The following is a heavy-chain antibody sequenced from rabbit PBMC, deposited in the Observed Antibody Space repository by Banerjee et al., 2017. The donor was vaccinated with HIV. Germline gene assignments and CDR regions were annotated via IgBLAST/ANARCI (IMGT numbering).Heavy chain of an antibody. V-gene: IGHV1S40*01. CDR3: ARDGYTYGDAGYGWGGGL. CDR2: IATISGST. Sequence: QSLEESGGGLVKPGGTLTLTCKASGIDFSSSYYMCWVRQAPGKGLESIACIATISGSTYYASWAKGRFTISKTSSTTVTLQMTSLTAADTATYFCARDGYTYGDAGYGWGGGLWGPGTLVT. CDR1: GIDFSSSYY. D-gene: IGHD6-1*01. J-gene: IGHJ4*01.